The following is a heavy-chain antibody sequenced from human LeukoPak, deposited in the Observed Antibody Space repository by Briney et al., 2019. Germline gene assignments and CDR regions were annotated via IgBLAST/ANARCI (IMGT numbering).Heavy chain of an antibody. V-gene: IGHV3-23*01. CDR2: ISGSGDST. D-gene: IGHD3-10*01. Sequence: GRSLRLSCAASGFTFSSYAMNWVRQAPGKGLEWVSAISGSGDSTYYADSVKGRFTISRDNSKNTLYLQMNSLRVEDTAVYYCAKDRGIISDYWGQGTLVTVSS. CDR1: GFTFSSYA. J-gene: IGHJ4*02. CDR3: AKDRGIISDY.